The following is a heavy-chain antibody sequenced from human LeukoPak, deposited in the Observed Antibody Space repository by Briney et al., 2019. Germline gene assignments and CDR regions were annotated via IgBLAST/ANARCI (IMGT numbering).Heavy chain of an antibody. CDR1: GFTFSSYE. CDR2: ISSSGSII. CDR3: ARGSRPERGPFYY. V-gene: IGHV3-48*03. Sequence: GGSLRLSCAASGFTFSSYEMNWVRQAPGKGLEWVSYISSSGSIIYYADSVKGRFTISRDNAKNSLYLQMNSLRAEDTAVYYCARGSRPERGPFYYWGQGTLVTVSS. D-gene: IGHD1-14*01. J-gene: IGHJ4*02.